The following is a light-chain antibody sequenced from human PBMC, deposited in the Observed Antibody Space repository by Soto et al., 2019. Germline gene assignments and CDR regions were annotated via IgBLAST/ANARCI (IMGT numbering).Light chain of an antibody. CDR1: SSDVGGYNY. V-gene: IGLV2-14*03. CDR3: SSYRSSNTPVV. J-gene: IGLJ2*01. Sequence: QSVLTQPASVSGSPGQSITISCTGTSSDVGGYNYVSWYQQHPGKAPKLMIYDVSNRPSGVSNRFSGSKSGNTASLTISGLQAEDEADYYCSSYRSSNTPVVFGGGTKLTVL. CDR2: DVS.